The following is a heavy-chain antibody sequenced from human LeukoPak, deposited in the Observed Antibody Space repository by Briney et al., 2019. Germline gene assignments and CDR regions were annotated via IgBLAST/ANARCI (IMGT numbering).Heavy chain of an antibody. J-gene: IGHJ4*02. D-gene: IGHD3-10*01. CDR3: AKLTSLVGSGSPPFDH. CDR2: ISGSGGST. V-gene: IGHV3-23*01. Sequence: HPGGSLRLSCAASGFTFSSYGMSWVRQAPGKGLEWVSAISGSGGSTYYADSVKGRFTISRDNSKNTLYLQMHSVRAEDTAVYYCAKLTSLVGSGSPPFDHWGQGTLVTVSS. CDR1: GFTFSSYG.